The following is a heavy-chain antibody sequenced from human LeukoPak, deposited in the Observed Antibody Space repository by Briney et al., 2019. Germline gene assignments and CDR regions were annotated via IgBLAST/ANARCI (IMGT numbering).Heavy chain of an antibody. CDR2: ISSSSSYI. CDR3: ARDADSYDAFDI. V-gene: IGHV3-21*01. D-gene: IGHD2-21*01. J-gene: IGHJ3*02. CDR1: GFTFSSYS. Sequence: GGSLRLSCAASGFTFSSYSMNWVRQAPGKGLEWVSSISSSSSYIYYADSVKGRFTISRDNAKNSLYLQMNSLRAEDTAVYYCARDADSYDAFDIWGPGTMVTVSS.